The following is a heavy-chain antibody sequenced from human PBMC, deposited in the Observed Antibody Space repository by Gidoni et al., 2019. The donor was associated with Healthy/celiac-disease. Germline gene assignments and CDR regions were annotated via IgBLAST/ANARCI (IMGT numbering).Heavy chain of an antibody. D-gene: IGHD5-12*01. CDR3: ARVYSGYDSFLYYYYYMDV. J-gene: IGHJ6*03. CDR1: GFTFSSYS. CDR2: ISSSSSTI. V-gene: IGHV3-48*02. Sequence: EVQLVESGGGLVQPGGSLRLSCAASGFTFSSYSMNWVRQAPGKGLEWVSYISSSSSTISYADSVKGRFTISRDNAKNSLYLQMNSLRDEDTAVYYCARVYSGYDSFLYYYYYMDVWGKGTTVTVSS.